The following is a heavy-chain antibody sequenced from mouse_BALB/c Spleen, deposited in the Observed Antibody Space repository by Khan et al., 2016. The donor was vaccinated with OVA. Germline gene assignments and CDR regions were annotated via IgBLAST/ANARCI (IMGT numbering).Heavy chain of an antibody. CDR3: ARRNYFGYTFAY. D-gene: IGHD1-2*01. J-gene: IGHJ3*01. V-gene: IGHV1-77*01. Sequence: QVQLQQSGAELARPGASVKLSCKASGYTFTDYYINWVKQRTGQGLEWIGEISPGSGDTYYNEKFKGKATLTADKSSSTVYMQLSSLTAEASADYCCARRNYFGYTFAYWGQGTLVTVSA. CDR2: ISPGSGDT. CDR1: GYTFTDYY.